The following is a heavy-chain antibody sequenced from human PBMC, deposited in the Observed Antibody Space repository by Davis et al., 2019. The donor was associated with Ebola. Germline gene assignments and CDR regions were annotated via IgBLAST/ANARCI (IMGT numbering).Heavy chain of an antibody. D-gene: IGHD3-10*01. CDR2: ISSSSSTI. Sequence: SLMISCPASGFTFSTYSMNWVRQAQGKGLEWVSYISSSSSTIYYADSVKGRFTISRDNAKNSLYLQMNSLRDEDTAVYYCARDHYYGSGSHDYWGQGTLVTVSS. CDR1: GFTFSTYS. CDR3: ARDHYYGSGSHDY. V-gene: IGHV3-48*02. J-gene: IGHJ4*02.